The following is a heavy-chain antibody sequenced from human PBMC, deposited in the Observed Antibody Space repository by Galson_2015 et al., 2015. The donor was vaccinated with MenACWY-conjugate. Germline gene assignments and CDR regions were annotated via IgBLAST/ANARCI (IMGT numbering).Heavy chain of an antibody. D-gene: IGHD3-3*01. Sequence: SLRLSCAASGFIFRNFEMNWVRQTPGKGLEWLSYISPSATSISYADSVKGRFTISRDNADNSLFLQMNSLRAEDTGIYYCARDTRFWGASLYYYYMDVWGKGTTVIVSS. CDR3: ARDTRFWGASLYYYYMDV. CDR2: ISPSATSI. V-gene: IGHV3-48*03. CDR1: GFIFRNFE. J-gene: IGHJ6*03.